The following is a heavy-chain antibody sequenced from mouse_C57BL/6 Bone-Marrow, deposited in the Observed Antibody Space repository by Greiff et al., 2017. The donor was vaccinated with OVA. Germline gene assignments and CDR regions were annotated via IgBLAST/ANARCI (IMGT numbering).Heavy chain of an antibody. CDR3: AIPIYYYGSSYYAMDY. J-gene: IGHJ4*01. CDR1: GFSLTSYG. CDR2: IWSGGST. V-gene: IGHV2-2*01. Sequence: VKLMESGPGLVQPSQSLSITCTVSGFSLTSYGVHWVRQSPGKGLEWLGGIWSGGSTDYNAAFISRLSISTDNSKIQVFLKRNILQADDTVIYYCAIPIYYYGSSYYAMDYWGQGTSVTVSS. D-gene: IGHD1-1*01.